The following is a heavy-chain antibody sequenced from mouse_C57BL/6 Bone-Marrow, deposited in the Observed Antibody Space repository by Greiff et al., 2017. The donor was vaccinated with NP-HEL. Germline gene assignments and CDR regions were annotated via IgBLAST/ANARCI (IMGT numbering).Heavy chain of an antibody. CDR2: IYPGAGDT. J-gene: IGHJ3*01. CDR1: GYEFSDYW. V-gene: IGHV1-80*01. CDR3: ARGDY. Sequence: VQGVESGAELVKPGASVKISCKASGYEFSDYWMNWVKQRPGKGLEWIGPIYPGAGDTAYNGKFKDKATLTADTSSSTAYMQLSRLTAEDSAVYFCARGDYWGQGTLVTVSA.